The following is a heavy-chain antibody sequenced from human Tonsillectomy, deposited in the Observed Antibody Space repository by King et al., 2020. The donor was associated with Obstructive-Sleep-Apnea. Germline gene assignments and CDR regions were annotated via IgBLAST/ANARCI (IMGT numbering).Heavy chain of an antibody. Sequence: VQLVESGGGLVQPGGSLRLSCGVSGFTFKNYLMSWFRQAPGKGLEWVASIKEDGDETYYGDSVKGRFTISRDNAKNSLYLHMNTLRVDDAGVYYCARSHNGGSWEWGPLDYWGQGTLVTVSS. CDR2: IKEDGDET. D-gene: IGHD6-13*01. CDR3: ARSHNGGSWEWGPLDY. CDR1: GFTFKNYL. V-gene: IGHV3-7*01. J-gene: IGHJ4*02.